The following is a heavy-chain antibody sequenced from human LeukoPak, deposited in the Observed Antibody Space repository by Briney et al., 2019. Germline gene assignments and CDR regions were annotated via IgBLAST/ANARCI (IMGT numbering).Heavy chain of an antibody. V-gene: IGHV4-4*07. D-gene: IGHD5-18*01. J-gene: IGHJ4*02. Sequence: SETLSLTCTVSGGSLSSYYWSWMRQPTGKGLEWIGRIYTSGSTNYNPSLKSRVTMSVDTSKHQFSLKLSSVTAADTAVYYCARGQYSYGAPFDYWGQGTLVTVSS. CDR3: ARGQYSYGAPFDY. CDR1: GGSLSSYY. CDR2: IYTSGST.